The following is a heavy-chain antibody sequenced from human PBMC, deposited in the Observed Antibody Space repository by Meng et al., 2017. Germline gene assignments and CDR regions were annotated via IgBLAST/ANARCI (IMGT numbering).Heavy chain of an antibody. CDR1: GFSLSTSGVG. J-gene: IGHJ4*02. V-gene: IGHV2-5*02. CDR3: AHRPNVEMATYHFDY. D-gene: IGHD5-24*01. CDR2: IYWDDDK. Sequence: INLKESGPTLVKPTQTLPLPCTFSGFSLSTSGVGVCGIRQPPGKALEWLALIYWDDDKRYSPSLKSRLTITKDTSKNQVVLTMTNMDPVDTATYYCAHRPNVEMATYHFDYWGQGTLVTVSS.